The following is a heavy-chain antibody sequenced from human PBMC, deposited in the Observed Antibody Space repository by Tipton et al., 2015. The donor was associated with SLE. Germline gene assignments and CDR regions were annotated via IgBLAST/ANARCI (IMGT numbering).Heavy chain of an antibody. V-gene: IGHV4-59*01. Sequence: TLSLTCTVSGGPKNRFYWRWIRQPQGKGLEDIGYIYYSGSTNYDPPLKSRVTISIDTSKNQFSLRLSSVTAADTAVYYCARGGWYMDVWGKGTTVTVSS. D-gene: IGHD2-15*01. CDR2: IYYSGST. CDR3: ARGGWYMDV. J-gene: IGHJ6*03. CDR1: GGPKNRFY.